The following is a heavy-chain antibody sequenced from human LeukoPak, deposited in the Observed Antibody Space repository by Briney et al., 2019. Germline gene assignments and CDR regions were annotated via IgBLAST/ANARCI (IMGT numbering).Heavy chain of an antibody. V-gene: IGHV3-23*01. CDR2: ISGSGGST. Sequence: GSLRLSCAASGFTFSSYAMSWVRQAPGKGLEWVSAISGSGGSTYYADSVKGRFTISRDNSKNTLYLQMNSLRAEDTAVYCCAKVPYDILTGYFFPDYWGQGTLVTVSS. CDR3: AKVPYDILTGYFFPDY. CDR1: GFTFSSYA. D-gene: IGHD3-9*01. J-gene: IGHJ4*02.